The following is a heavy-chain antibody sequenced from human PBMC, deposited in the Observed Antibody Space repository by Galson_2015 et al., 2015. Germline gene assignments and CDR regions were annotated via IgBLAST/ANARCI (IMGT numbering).Heavy chain of an antibody. Sequence: SLRLSCAASGFTFSSYSMNWVRQAPGKGLEWVSSISSSSSYIYYADSVKGRFTISRDNAKNSLYLQMNSLRAEDTAVYYCARDGCGSYGLDYPGPAPLVTVSS. CDR1: GFTFSSYS. D-gene: IGHD1-26*01. J-gene: IGHJ4*01. CDR3: ARDGCGSYGLDY. CDR2: ISSSSSYI. V-gene: IGHV3-21*01.